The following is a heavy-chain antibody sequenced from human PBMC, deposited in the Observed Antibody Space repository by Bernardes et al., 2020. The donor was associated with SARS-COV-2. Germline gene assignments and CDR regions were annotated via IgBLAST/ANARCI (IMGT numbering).Heavy chain of an antibody. J-gene: IGHJ4*02. CDR2: IWYDGDVE. CDR3: ARDQEGLLLRGNFDY. D-gene: IGHD1-26*01. V-gene: IGHV3-33*01. Sequence: GGSLRLSCAASGFTFSSYGMHWVRLAPGKGLEWVAVIWYDGDVEYYADSVKGRFTISRDNSKNTLYLQMNSLRAEDTAVYYCARDQEGLLLRGNFDYWGQGTQVTVSS. CDR1: GFTFSSYG.